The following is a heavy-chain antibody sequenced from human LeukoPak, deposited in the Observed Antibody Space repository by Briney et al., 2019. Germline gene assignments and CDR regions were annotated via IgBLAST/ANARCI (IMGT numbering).Heavy chain of an antibody. J-gene: IGHJ6*02. V-gene: IGHV1-69*13. Sequence: GASVKVSCKASGGTFSSYAISWVRQAPGQGLEWMGGIIPIFGTANYAQKFQGRVTITADESTSTAYMELRSLRSDDTAVYYCARGRYCSGGSCYSIPYYGMDVWGQGTTVTVSS. CDR2: IIPIFGTA. CDR3: ARGRYCSGGSCYSIPYYGMDV. D-gene: IGHD2-15*01. CDR1: GGTFSSYA.